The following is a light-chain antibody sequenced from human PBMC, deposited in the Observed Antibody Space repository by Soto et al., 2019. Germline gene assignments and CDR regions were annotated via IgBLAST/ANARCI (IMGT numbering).Light chain of an antibody. J-gene: IGLJ2*01. CDR1: SSDVGSYNL. V-gene: IGLV2-23*02. CDR3: CSYAGSSTFHVV. Sequence: QSVLTQPASVSGSPGQSITISCTGTSSDVGSYNLVSLYQQHPGKAPKLMIYEVSKRPSGVSNRFSGSKSGNTASLTISGLQAEDEADYYCCSYAGSSTFHVVFGGGTKLTVL. CDR2: EVS.